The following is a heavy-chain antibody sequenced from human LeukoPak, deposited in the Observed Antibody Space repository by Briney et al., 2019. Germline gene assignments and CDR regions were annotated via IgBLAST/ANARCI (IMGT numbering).Heavy chain of an antibody. V-gene: IGHV4-59*01. D-gene: IGHD5-24*01. CDR1: GDSISSYY. CDR3: ARTRDGYNSYYFDY. J-gene: IGHJ4*02. CDR2: IYYSGST. Sequence: SETLSLTCTVSGDSISSYYWSWIRQPPGKGLEWIGYIYYSGSTNYNPSLKSRVTISVDTSKNQFSLKLSSVTAADTAVYYCARTRDGYNSYYFDYWGQGTLVTVSS.